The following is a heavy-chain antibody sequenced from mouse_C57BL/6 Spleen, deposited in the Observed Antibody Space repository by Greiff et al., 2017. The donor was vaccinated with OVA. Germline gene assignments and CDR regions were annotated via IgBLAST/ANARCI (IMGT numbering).Heavy chain of an antibody. J-gene: IGHJ4*01. CDR2: IYPGDGDT. CDR1: GYAFSSSW. CDR3: ARQSSPSAMDY. Sequence: QVQLKQSGPELVKPGASVKISCKASGYAFSSSWMNWVKQRPGKGLEWIGRIYPGDGDTNYNGKFKGKATLTADKSSSTAYMQLSSLTSEDSAVYFCARQSSPSAMDYWGQGTSVTVSS. V-gene: IGHV1-82*01. D-gene: IGHD1-1*01.